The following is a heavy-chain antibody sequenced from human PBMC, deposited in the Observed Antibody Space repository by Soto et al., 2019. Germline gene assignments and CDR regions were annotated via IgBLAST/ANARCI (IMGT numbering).Heavy chain of an antibody. J-gene: IGHJ4*02. V-gene: IGHV3-23*01. CDR3: AKGALRYYYDSSGYPVRSHFDY. Sequence: GSLRLSCAASGFTFSSYAMSWVRQAPGKGLEWVSAISGSGGSTYYADSVKGRFTISRDNSKNTLYLQMNSLRAEDTAVYYCAKGALRYYYDSSGYPVRSHFDYWGQGTLVTVSS. D-gene: IGHD3-22*01. CDR1: GFTFSSYA. CDR2: ISGSGGST.